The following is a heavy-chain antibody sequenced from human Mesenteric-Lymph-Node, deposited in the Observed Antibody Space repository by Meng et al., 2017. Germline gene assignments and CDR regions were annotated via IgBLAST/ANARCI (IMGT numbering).Heavy chain of an antibody. V-gene: IGHV3-74*01. J-gene: IGHJ4*02. Sequence: GESLKISCAASGFTFSSYWMHWVRQAPGKGLVWVSRINTDGSSTTYADSVKGRFTISRDNVKNTVYLQMSTLRAEDTAVYYCARGVGIAVAGTMDYWGQGTLVTVSS. D-gene: IGHD6-19*01. CDR1: GFTFSSYW. CDR2: INTDGSST. CDR3: ARGVGIAVAGTMDY.